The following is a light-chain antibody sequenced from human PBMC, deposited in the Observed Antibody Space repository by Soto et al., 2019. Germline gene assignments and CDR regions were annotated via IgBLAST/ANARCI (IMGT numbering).Light chain of an antibody. V-gene: IGKV1-39*01. Sequence: DIQMTQSPSSLSASVGDRVTITCRASQSISGYLNWYQKKSGQAPRLLMYAASSLQSGVPSRLSGSGSGTDFTLTISSLQPEDFATYYCQQTYSTPPTFGQGTKVDIK. CDR2: AAS. CDR1: QSISGY. CDR3: QQTYSTPPT. J-gene: IGKJ1*01.